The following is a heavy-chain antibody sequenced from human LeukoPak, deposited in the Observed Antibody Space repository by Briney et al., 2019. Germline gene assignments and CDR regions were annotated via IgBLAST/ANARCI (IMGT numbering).Heavy chain of an antibody. CDR3: ARVEDYSKYYYYYMDV. CDR2: INPNSGGT. Sequence: ASVKVSCKASVYTFTGYYMHWVRQAPGQGLEWMGWINPNSGGTNYAQKLQGRVTMTTDTSTSTAYMELRSLRSDDTAVYYCARVEDYSKYYYYYMDVWGKGTTVTVSS. CDR1: VYTFTGYY. J-gene: IGHJ6*03. D-gene: IGHD4-11*01. V-gene: IGHV1-2*02.